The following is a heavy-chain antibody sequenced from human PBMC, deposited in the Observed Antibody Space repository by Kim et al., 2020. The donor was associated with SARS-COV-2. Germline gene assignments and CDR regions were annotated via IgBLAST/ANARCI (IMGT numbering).Heavy chain of an antibody. CDR1: GYTFTSYD. J-gene: IGHJ6*02. CDR3: ARGHKRSMIVVVITYYYYYGMDV. D-gene: IGHD3-22*01. V-gene: IGHV1-8*01. Sequence: ASVKVSCKASGYTFTSYDINWMRQATGQGLEWMGWMNPNSGNTGYAQKFQGRVTMTRNTSISTAYMELSSLRSEDTAVYYCARGHKRSMIVVVITYYYYYGMDVWGQGTTVTVSS. CDR2: MNPNSGNT.